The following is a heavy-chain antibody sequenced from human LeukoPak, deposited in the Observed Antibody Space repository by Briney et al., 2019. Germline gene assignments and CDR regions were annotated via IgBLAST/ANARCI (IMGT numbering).Heavy chain of an antibody. CDR1: NYSFINYG. CDR2: ISTYSGDT. V-gene: IGHV1-18*01. J-gene: IGHJ4*02. CDR3: ARVEYSSGRGDH. D-gene: IGHD3-22*01. Sequence: ASVKVSCKACNYSFINYGLTWVRQAPGQGLVWMGWISTYSGDTNYAQNFQGRVTLTRDTSTSTAYMDLNNLTPDDTAVYYCARVEYSSGRGDHWGQGTLVTVSS.